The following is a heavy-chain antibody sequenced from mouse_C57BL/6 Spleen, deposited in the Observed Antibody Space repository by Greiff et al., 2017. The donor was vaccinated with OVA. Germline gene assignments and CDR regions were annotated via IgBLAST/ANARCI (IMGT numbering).Heavy chain of an antibody. D-gene: IGHD1-1*01. J-gene: IGHJ3*01. CDR1: GYTFTSYW. CDR2: IDPSDSYT. CDR3: ARGGYGSTAWFAY. Sequence: VQLQQPGAELVMPGASVKLSCKASGYTFTSYWMHWVKQRPGQGLEWIGEIDPSDSYTNYNQKFKGKSTLTVDKSSSTAYMQLSSLTSEDSAVYYCARGGYGSTAWFAYWGQGTPVTVSA. V-gene: IGHV1-69*01.